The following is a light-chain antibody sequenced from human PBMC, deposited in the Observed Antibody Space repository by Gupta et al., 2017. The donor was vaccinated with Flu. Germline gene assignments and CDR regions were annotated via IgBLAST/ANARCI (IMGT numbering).Light chain of an antibody. Sequence: DIQMTKSESSLAASVGDRVTITCRASQSISSYLNWYQQKPGKAPKLLIYAASSLQSGVPSRFSGSGSGTDFTLTISSLQPEDFATYYCQQSDSTLYSFGQGTKLEIK. V-gene: IGKV1-39*01. J-gene: IGKJ2*03. CDR1: QSISSY. CDR3: QQSDSTLYS. CDR2: AAS.